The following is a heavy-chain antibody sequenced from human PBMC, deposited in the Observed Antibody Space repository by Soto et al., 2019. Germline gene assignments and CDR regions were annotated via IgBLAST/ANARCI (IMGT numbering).Heavy chain of an antibody. Sequence: QVPLVQSGAEVKKPGSSVKVSCKASGGTFSSYAISWVRQAPGQGLEWMGGIIPIFGTANYAQKFQGRVTITADESTSRAYMELTSLRSKDAAVYYCAGGLTVEAILIYWGQGTLVTVSS. D-gene: IGHD1-26*01. J-gene: IGHJ4*02. CDR3: AGGLTVEAILIY. CDR2: IIPIFGTA. V-gene: IGHV1-69*01. CDR1: GGTFSSYA.